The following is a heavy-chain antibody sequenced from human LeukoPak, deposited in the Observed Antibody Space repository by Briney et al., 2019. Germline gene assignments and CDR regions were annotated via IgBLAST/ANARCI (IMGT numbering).Heavy chain of an antibody. CDR2: MSGSGGRT. V-gene: IGHV3-23*01. CDR3: AKWGCSGGSCYPFAY. CDR1: GFTFSNAW. J-gene: IGHJ4*02. Sequence: PGGSLRLSCAASGFTFSNAWMSWVRQAPGKGLEWVSAMSGSGGRTYYADSVKGRFTISRDNSKNMLYLQMNSLRAEDTAVYYCAKWGCSGGSCYPFAYWGQGTLVTVSS. D-gene: IGHD2-15*01.